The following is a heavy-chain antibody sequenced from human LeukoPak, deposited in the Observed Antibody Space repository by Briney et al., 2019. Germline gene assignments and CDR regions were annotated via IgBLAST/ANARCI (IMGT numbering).Heavy chain of an antibody. CDR2: ISSSGSTI. D-gene: IGHD4-17*01. Sequence: GRSLRLSCAASGFTFDDYVMHWVRQAPGKGLEWVSYISSSGSTIYYADSVKGRFTISRDNAKNSLYLQMNSLRAEDTAVYYCAPQPSGGDYGEDQVDYWGQGTLVTVSS. V-gene: IGHV3-11*01. CDR1: GFTFDDYV. CDR3: APQPSGGDYGEDQVDY. J-gene: IGHJ4*02.